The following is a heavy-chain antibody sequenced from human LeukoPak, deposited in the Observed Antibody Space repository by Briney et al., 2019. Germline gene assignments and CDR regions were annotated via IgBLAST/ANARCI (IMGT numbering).Heavy chain of an antibody. CDR3: AREGEVATFFDY. Sequence: GGSLGLSCAASGFTFSSYAMHWVRQAPGKGLEWVAVISYDGSNKYYADSVKGRFTISRDNSKNTLYLQMNSLRAEDTAVYYCAREGEVATFFDYWGQGTLVTVSS. J-gene: IGHJ4*02. CDR1: GFTFSSYA. CDR2: ISYDGSNK. D-gene: IGHD5-12*01. V-gene: IGHV3-30*04.